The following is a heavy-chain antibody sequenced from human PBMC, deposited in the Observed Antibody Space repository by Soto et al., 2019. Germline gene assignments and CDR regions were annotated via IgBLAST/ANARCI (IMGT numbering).Heavy chain of an antibody. CDR3: ARDTLLADWGMDV. CDR2: IWYDGINK. CDR1: GFTVSSYG. V-gene: IGHV3-33*01. J-gene: IGHJ6*02. D-gene: IGHD3-9*01. Sequence: GGSLRLACAASGFTVSSYGMHWVRQAPGKGLEWVAVIWYDGINKYYADSVKGRFTISRDNSKNTLYLQMNSLRAEDTAVYYCARDTLLADWGMDVWGQGTTVTVSS.